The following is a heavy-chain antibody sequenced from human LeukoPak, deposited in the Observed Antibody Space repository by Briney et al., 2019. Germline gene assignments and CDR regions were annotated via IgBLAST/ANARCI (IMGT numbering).Heavy chain of an antibody. CDR3: ARSDSSSWYPSGNHFDY. CDR2: IYYSGST. J-gene: IGHJ4*02. CDR1: GGSISSYY. V-gene: IGHV4-59*01. D-gene: IGHD6-13*01. Sequence: SETLSLTCTVSGGSISSYYWSWIRQPPGKGLEWIGYIYYSGSTNYNPSLKSRATISVDTSKNQFSLKLSSVTAADTAVYYCARSDSSSWYPSGNHFDYWGQGTLVTVSS.